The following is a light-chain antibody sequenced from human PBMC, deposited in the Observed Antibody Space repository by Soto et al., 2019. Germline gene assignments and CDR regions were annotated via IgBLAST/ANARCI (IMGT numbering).Light chain of an antibody. CDR1: ESLDNW. J-gene: IGKJ1*01. CDR3: QQYHTDWT. Sequence: DIQMTQSPPFLSASVGDIVTITCRASESLDNWLAWYQQKPGKAPKLLLFAASTLLGGVPSRFSGRGSGTEFTLTISSLQADDFATYYCQQYHTDWTFGQGTKVDIK. CDR2: AAS. V-gene: IGKV1-5*01.